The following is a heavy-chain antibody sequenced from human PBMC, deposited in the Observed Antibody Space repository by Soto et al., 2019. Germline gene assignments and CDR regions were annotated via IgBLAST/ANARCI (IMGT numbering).Heavy chain of an antibody. D-gene: IGHD3-3*01. CDR1: GYTFTSYD. CDR2: MNPNSGNT. Sequence: QVQLVQSGAEVKKPGASVKVSCKASGYTFTSYDINWVRQATGQGLEWMGWMNPNSGNTGYAQKFQGRVTMTRNTSISTAYMELSSLRSEDTAAYYCARRVLRFLEWLPRAFDYWGQGTLVTVSS. CDR3: ARRVLRFLEWLPRAFDY. V-gene: IGHV1-8*01. J-gene: IGHJ4*02.